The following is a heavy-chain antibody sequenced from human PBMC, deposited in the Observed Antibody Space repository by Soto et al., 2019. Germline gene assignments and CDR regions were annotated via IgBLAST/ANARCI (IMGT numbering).Heavy chain of an antibody. CDR1: GYTLTSYG. J-gene: IGHJ3*02. V-gene: IGHV1-18*01. CDR2: ISAYNGNT. Sequence: ASVKVSCKASGYTLTSYGISWVRQAPGQGLEWMGWISAYNGNTNYAQKLQGRVTMTTDTSTSTAYMELRSLRSDDTAVYYCARYYDILTGYYAFDIWGQGTMVTVSS. D-gene: IGHD3-9*01. CDR3: ARYYDILTGYYAFDI.